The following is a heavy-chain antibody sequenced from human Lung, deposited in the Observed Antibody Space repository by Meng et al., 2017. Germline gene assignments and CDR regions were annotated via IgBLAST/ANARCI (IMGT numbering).Heavy chain of an antibody. CDR2: IRVGNDET. V-gene: IGHV1-3*01. J-gene: IGHJ4*02. D-gene: IGHD3-10*01. CDR1: GYTFTNYV. CDR3: ARDLNGDRGIYFGY. Sequence: QVQLVQSGGEVKKPGASVKGSCKTSGYTFTNYVIPWVRQAPGQRLEWMGWIRVGNDETHYSQKFQGRVTISRDTSASTAYMELSSLRSEDTAIYYCARDLNGDRGIYFGYWGQGTLVTVSS.